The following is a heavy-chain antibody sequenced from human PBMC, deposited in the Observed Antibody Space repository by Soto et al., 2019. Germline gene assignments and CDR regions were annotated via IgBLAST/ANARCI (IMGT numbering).Heavy chain of an antibody. Sequence: GGSLRLSCAASGFTFDDYAMHWVRQAPGKGLEWVSGISWNSGSIGYADSVKGRFTISRDNAKNSLYLQMNSLRAEDTALYYCAKDGHSSSSLSQHWGQGTLVTVSS. D-gene: IGHD6-6*01. CDR2: ISWNSGSI. CDR3: AKDGHSSSSLSQH. J-gene: IGHJ1*01. V-gene: IGHV3-9*01. CDR1: GFTFDDYA.